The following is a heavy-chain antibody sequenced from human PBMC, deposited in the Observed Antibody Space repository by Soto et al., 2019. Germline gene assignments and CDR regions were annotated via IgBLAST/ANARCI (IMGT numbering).Heavy chain of an antibody. CDR1: GDSINNYY. D-gene: IGHD6-25*01. J-gene: IGHJ4*02. Sequence: QVQLQESGPGLVKPSETLSLTCTVSGDSINNYYWSWIRQPPGKGPEWIAYIHYTGSTKYNPSLKSRVTISLDTSKNQFSLKLTSVTAADTAVYFCARVQSIGAVYFFDYWGQGTLVTVSS. CDR2: IHYTGST. V-gene: IGHV4-59*01. CDR3: ARVQSIGAVYFFDY.